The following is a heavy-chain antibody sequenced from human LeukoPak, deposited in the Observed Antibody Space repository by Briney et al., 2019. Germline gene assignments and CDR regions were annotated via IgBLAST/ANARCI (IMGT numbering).Heavy chain of an antibody. CDR2: ISYDGSNK. J-gene: IGHJ4*02. Sequence: PGGSLRLSCAASGFTFSSYAMHWVRQAPGKGLEWVAVISYDGSNKYYADSVKGRFTISRDNSKNTLYLQMNSLRAEDTAVYYCARKPLRLMGYFDYWGQGTLVTVSS. CDR3: ARKPLRLMGYFDY. CDR1: GFTFSSYA. V-gene: IGHV3-30*04. D-gene: IGHD5/OR15-5a*01.